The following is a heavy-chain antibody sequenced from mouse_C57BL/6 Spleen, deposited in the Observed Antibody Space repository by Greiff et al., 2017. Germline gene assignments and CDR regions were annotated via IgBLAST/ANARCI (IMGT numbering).Heavy chain of an antibody. D-gene: IGHD1-1*01. CDR1: GFTFSDYG. V-gene: IGHV5-17*01. Sequence: EVKLVESGGGLVKPGGSLKLSCAASGFTFSDYGMHWVRQAPEKGLEWVAYISSGSSTIYYSDPEKGRFTISRDNAKNTLFLQMTSLRSEDTAMYYCATLYYYGSSYGYFDYWGQGTTLTVSS. CDR3: ATLYYYGSSYGYFDY. J-gene: IGHJ2*01. CDR2: ISSGSSTI.